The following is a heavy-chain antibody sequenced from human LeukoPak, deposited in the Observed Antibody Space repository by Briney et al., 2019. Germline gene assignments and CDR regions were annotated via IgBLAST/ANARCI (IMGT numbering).Heavy chain of an antibody. V-gene: IGHV3-48*02. Sequence: PGGSLRLSCAASGFTFSSYSMNWVRRAPGKGLEWVSYISSSSTIYYADSVKGRFTISRDNAKNSLYLQMNSLRDEDTAVYYCARDGVGAQYGMDVWGQGTTVTVSS. CDR1: GFTFSSYS. D-gene: IGHD1-26*01. J-gene: IGHJ6*02. CDR3: ARDGVGAQYGMDV. CDR2: ISSSSTI.